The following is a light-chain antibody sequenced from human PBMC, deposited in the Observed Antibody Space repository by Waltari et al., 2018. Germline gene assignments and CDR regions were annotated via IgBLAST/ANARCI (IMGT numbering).Light chain of an antibody. CDR2: AAS. J-gene: IGKJ3*01. CDR1: QAISNF. V-gene: IGKV1-27*01. Sequence: DIHMTQSPSSLSASVGDRVTITCRATQAISNFLAWYQQKPGKVPKILIYAASTLQSGVPSRFSGSGSETDFTLNIRSLQPEDVATYYCQKYSSAPFTFGPGTTVDIK. CDR3: QKYSSAPFT.